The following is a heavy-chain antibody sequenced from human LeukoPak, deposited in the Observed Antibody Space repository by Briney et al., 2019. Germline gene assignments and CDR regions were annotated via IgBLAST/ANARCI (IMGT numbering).Heavy chain of an antibody. CDR1: GGSISSSSYY. V-gene: IGHV4-39*07. CDR2: IYYSGST. CDR3: ARRVVLTFSFDY. J-gene: IGHJ4*02. D-gene: IGHD3-22*01. Sequence: PSETLSLTCAVSGGSISSSSYYWGWIRQPPGKGLEWIGSIYYSGSTYYNPSLKSRVTISVDTSKNQFSLKLSSMTAADTAVYYCARRVVLTFSFDYWGQGTLVTVSS.